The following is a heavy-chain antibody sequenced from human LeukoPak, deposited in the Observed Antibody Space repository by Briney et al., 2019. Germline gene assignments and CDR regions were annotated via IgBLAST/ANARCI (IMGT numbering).Heavy chain of an antibody. Sequence: GGSLRLSCAASGFTFSSYGMHWVRQVPGKGLEWVAVISYDGSNEYYADSVKGRFTISRDNSKNTLYLQMNSLRAEDTAVYYCARHYGDYYYYGMDVWGQGTTVIVSS. CDR2: ISYDGSNE. V-gene: IGHV3-30*03. CDR3: ARHYGDYYYYGMDV. D-gene: IGHD4-17*01. CDR1: GFTFSSYG. J-gene: IGHJ6*02.